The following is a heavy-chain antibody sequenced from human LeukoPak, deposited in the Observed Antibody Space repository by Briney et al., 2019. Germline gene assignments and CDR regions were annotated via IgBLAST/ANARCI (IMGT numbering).Heavy chain of an antibody. CDR3: ARRDHTGRSHAWFDP. Sequence: TPSETLSLTCTVSGGSVSTISHFWDWVRQPPGKGLEWIVSLSDTGTTYYNPSLESRVTMSVDTSKSQFSLKLSSVTAADTAVYYCARRDHTGRSHAWFDPWGQGTLVTVSS. V-gene: IGHV4-39*01. CDR2: LSDTGTT. J-gene: IGHJ5*02. CDR1: GGSVSTISHF. D-gene: IGHD1-14*01.